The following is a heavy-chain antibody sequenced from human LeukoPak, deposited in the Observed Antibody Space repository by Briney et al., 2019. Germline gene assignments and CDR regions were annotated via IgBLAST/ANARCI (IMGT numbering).Heavy chain of an antibody. D-gene: IGHD3-10*01. Sequence: GGSLRLSCAASGFTFSSYAMSWVRQAPGKGLEWVSAISGSGGSTYYADSVKGRFTISRDNSKNTLYLQMNSLRAEDTAVYYCARPPYGSGSYYYSDYWGQGTLVTVSS. CDR2: ISGSGGST. CDR1: GFTFSSYA. CDR3: ARPPYGSGSYYYSDY. V-gene: IGHV3-23*01. J-gene: IGHJ4*02.